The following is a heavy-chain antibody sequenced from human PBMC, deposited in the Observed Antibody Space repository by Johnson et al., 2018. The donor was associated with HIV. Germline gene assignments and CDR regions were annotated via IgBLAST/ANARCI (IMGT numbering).Heavy chain of an antibody. V-gene: IGHV3-30*14. CDR1: GFTFSSYA. J-gene: IGHJ3*02. Sequence: QVQLVESGGGVVQPGRSLKLSCAASGFTFSSYAMHWVRQAPGKGLDWVAVISYDGSNKYYADSVKGRFTISRDNSKNTLYLQMNSLRAEDTAVYYCAIEVTARAPLLIWGQGTMVTVSS. CDR2: ISYDGSNK. D-gene: IGHD6-6*01. CDR3: AIEVTARAPLLI.